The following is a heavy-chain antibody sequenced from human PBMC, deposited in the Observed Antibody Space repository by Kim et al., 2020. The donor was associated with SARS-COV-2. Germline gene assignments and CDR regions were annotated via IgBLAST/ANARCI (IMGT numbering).Heavy chain of an antibody. CDR2: ISAYNGNT. CDR1: GYTFTSYG. D-gene: IGHD3-3*01. Sequence: ASVKVSCKASGYTFTSYGISWVRQAPGQGLEWMGWISAYNGNTNYAQKLQGRVTMTTDTSTSTAYMELRSLRSDDTAVYYCARDRRITSFGVVTHGYYYYYMDVGGEGPTVTVSS. V-gene: IGHV1-18*01. CDR3: ARDRRITSFGVVTHGYYYYYMDV. J-gene: IGHJ6*03.